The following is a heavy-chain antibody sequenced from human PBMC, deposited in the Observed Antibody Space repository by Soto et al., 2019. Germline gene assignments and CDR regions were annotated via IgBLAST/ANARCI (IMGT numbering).Heavy chain of an antibody. CDR1: GYTFTSYD. CDR2: MNPNSGNT. CDR3: ATEYSSGWSKD. Sequence: QVQLVQSGAEVKKPGASVKVSCKASGYTFTSYDINWVRQATGQGLEWMGWMNPNSGNTGYAQKFQGRVTMTRNTSIRTADMELSSLRSEDRAVFYCATEYSSGWSKDWGQGTLVTVSS. D-gene: IGHD6-19*01. J-gene: IGHJ4*02. V-gene: IGHV1-8*01.